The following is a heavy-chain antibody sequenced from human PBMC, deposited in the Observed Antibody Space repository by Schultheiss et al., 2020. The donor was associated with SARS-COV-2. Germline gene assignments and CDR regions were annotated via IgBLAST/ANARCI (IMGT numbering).Heavy chain of an antibody. Sequence: SETLSLTCTVSGGSISYGSYYWSWIRQPAGKGLEWIGRIHTSGSNNYNPSLKSRVTISVDTSKNQFSLDLSSVTAADTAVYYCARDSGYNRGRIYFDSWGQGTLVTVSS. J-gene: IGHJ4*02. CDR1: GGSISYGSYY. CDR3: ARDSGYNRGRIYFDS. CDR2: IHTSGSN. V-gene: IGHV4-61*02. D-gene: IGHD5-18*01.